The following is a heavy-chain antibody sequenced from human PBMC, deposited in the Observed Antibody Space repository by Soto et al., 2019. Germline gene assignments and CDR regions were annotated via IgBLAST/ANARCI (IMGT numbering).Heavy chain of an antibody. CDR2: IDDDGSST. CDR1: GFDFSTYW. CDR3: AKADGEQWLVPHLDN. D-gene: IGHD6-19*01. V-gene: IGHV3-74*01. Sequence: EAQLVESGGGLVQPGGSLRVSCAASGFDFSTYWMHWVRQVPGKGLEWVSRIDDDGSSTRYADSVKGRFTISRDNSKNTLSLQMNSLRVEDTAQYYCAKADGEQWLVPHLDNWGQGTLVTVS. J-gene: IGHJ4*02.